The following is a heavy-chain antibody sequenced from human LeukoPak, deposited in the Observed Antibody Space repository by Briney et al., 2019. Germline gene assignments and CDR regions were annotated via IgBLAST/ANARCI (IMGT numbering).Heavy chain of an antibody. V-gene: IGHV1-2*02. J-gene: IGHJ4*02. CDR3: ARDQRGLQHLDY. CDR2: INPNSGGT. CDR1: GYTFTGYY. D-gene: IGHD4-11*01. Sequence: ASVKVSCKASGYTFTGYYMHWVRQAPGQGLEWMGWINPNSGGTNYAQKFQGRVTITRDTSISTVYMELSRLRSDDTAVYYCARDQRGLQHLDYWGQGTLVTVSS.